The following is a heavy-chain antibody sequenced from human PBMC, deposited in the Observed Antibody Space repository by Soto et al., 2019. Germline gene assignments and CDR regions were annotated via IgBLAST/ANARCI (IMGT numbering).Heavy chain of an antibody. CDR3: ARQGGYYPGMDT. Sequence: SETLSLTCTVSDVSLSPNYCSWIRQPPGKGLEWIGYIYFAGTTTYNPSLQSRVSISLDTSKNEVSLKLTSVTAADTAVYFCARQGGYYPGMDTCGEGTLVT. J-gene: IGHJ5*02. V-gene: IGHV4-59*08. CDR2: IYFAGTT. CDR1: DVSLSPNY. D-gene: IGHD3-22*01.